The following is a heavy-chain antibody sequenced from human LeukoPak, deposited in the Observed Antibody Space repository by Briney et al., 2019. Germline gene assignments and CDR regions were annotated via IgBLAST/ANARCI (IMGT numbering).Heavy chain of an antibody. D-gene: IGHD5-12*01. CDR2: IYYSGIT. CDR1: GGPISTYY. V-gene: IGHV4-59*01. Sequence: SETLSLTCTVSGGPISTYYWSWIRQPPGKGLEWVGYIYYSGITNYNPSLKSRVTISVDTSKTQFSLKLSSVTAADTAVYYCARDSGYGSFDYWGQGSLVTVSS. J-gene: IGHJ4*02. CDR3: ARDSGYGSFDY.